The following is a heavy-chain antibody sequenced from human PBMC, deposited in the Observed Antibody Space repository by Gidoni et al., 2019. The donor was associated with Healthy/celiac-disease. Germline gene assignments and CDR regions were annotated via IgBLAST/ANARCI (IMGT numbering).Heavy chain of an antibody. CDR2: INHSGST. CDR1: GGSFSGYY. J-gene: IGHJ6*02. V-gene: IGHV4-34*01. Sequence: QVQLQQWGAGLLKPSETLSLTCAVYGGSFSGYYWSWIRPPPGNGLEWIGDINHSGSTNSNPSLKSRVTISVDTSKNQFSLKLSSVTAADTAVYYWARGNAAAGTGYYYYGMDVWGQGTTVTVSS. CDR3: ARGNAAAGTGYYYYGMDV. D-gene: IGHD6-13*01.